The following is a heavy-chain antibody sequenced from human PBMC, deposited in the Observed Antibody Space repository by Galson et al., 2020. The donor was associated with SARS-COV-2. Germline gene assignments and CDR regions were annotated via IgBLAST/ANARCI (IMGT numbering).Heavy chain of an antibody. CDR3: ARGFSRYFEY. V-gene: IGHV6-1*01. Sequence: SQTLSPTCAISGDSVSSSTTTWDWIRQSPSRGLEWVGRTYYRSKWGSEYAPSVRGRITINADASKNQFSLQVNSMTPEDTAVYYCARGFSRYFEYWGQGTLVTVSS. J-gene: IGHJ4*02. CDR1: GDSVSSSTTT. CDR2: TYYRSKWGS. D-gene: IGHD6-6*01.